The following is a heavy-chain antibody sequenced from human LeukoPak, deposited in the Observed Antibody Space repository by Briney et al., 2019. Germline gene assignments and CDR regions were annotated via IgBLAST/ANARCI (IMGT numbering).Heavy chain of an antibody. CDR3: ARGRDLFDY. CDR2: ISSSGSTI. V-gene: IGHV3-48*03. Sequence: GGSLRLSCAASGFTFSSYEMNWVRQAPGKGLEWVSYISSSGSTIYYADSVKGRFTISGDNAKNSLYLQMNSLRAEDTAVYYCARGRDLFDYWGQGTLVTVSS. J-gene: IGHJ4*02. CDR1: GFTFSSYE.